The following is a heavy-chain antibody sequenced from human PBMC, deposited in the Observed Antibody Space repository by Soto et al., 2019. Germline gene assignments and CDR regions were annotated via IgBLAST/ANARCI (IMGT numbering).Heavy chain of an antibody. Sequence: ASVKVSCKASGYTFTSYGINWVRQATGQGLEWMGWMNPNSGNTGYAQKFQGRVTMTRNTSISTAYMELSSLRSEDTAVYYCARGFGYSSGWYAGYYYYGMDVWGQGTTVTVSS. V-gene: IGHV1-8*01. CDR2: MNPNSGNT. CDR3: ARGFGYSSGWYAGYYYYGMDV. D-gene: IGHD6-19*01. CDR1: GYTFTSYG. J-gene: IGHJ6*02.